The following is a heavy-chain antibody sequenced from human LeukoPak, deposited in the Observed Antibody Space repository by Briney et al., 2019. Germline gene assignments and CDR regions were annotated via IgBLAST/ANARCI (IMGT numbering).Heavy chain of an antibody. D-gene: IGHD3-22*01. CDR2: IYPGDSDT. Sequence: GESLKISCKGSGYSFTSYWIGWVRQMPGKGLEWMGIIYPGDSDTRYSPSFQGQVTISADKSISTAYLQWSSLKASDTAMYYCARRTCYYDSSGYEGYYFDYWGQGTLVTVSS. CDR1: GYSFTSYW. V-gene: IGHV5-51*01. CDR3: ARRTCYYDSSGYEGYYFDY. J-gene: IGHJ4*02.